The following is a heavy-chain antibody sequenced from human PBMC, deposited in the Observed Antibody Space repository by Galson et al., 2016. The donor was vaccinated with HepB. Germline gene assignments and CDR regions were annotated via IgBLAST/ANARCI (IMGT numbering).Heavy chain of an antibody. CDR2: IRPDGSEI. J-gene: IGHJ3*02. V-gene: IGHV3-7*03. CDR3: ARDYTWGACDI. CDR1: GFSFSSSW. Sequence: SLRLSCAASGFSFSSSWMTWVRQAPGKGLEWVANIRPDGSEINYVGSVKGRFTISRDNSKNSLFLQMNSLRAEDTAIYYCARDYTWGACDIWGQGTLVTVSS. D-gene: IGHD2-2*02.